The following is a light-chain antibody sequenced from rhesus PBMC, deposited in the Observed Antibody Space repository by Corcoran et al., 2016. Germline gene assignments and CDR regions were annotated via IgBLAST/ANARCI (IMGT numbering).Light chain of an antibody. Sequence: DTQMTQSPSSLSASVGDRVTITCRASQGISNWLAWYQQKPGKAPKLLIYRASNWETGVPSMFSGSGSGTDFTLPSSSLRPEGIDAYCCQEHDNSLTFGGGTKVELK. CDR1: QGISNW. CDR2: RAS. CDR3: QEHDNSLT. J-gene: IGKJ4*01. V-gene: IGKV1-69*01.